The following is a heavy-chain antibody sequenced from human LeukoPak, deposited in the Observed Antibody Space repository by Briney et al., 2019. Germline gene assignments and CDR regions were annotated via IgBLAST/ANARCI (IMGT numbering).Heavy chain of an antibody. CDR2: ISTSSIYI. Sequence: ETLSLTCAVSGGSISSSNWWSWVRQAPGKGLEWVSSISTSSIYIYYADSMKGRFTISRDNARNSLYLQMNSLRAEDTAVYYCARVASNIPSMAAFDIWGQGTMVTVSS. CDR3: ARVASNIPSMAAFDI. D-gene: IGHD5-12*01. V-gene: IGHV3-21*01. CDR1: GGSISSSN. J-gene: IGHJ3*02.